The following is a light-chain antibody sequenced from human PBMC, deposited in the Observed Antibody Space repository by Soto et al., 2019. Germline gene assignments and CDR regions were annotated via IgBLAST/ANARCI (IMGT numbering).Light chain of an antibody. CDR3: AAWDDSLSGVV. CDR1: RSNIGSNL. J-gene: IGLJ2*01. CDR2: SND. V-gene: IGLV1-47*02. Sequence: QSAVTQPPSVSGTPGQRVTIFCSGRRSNIGSNLVYWYQQLPGTAPKLLIFSNDQRPSGVPDRFSGSRSGTSASLAISGLRSEDEGDYYCAAWDDSLSGVVFGGRTKLTVL.